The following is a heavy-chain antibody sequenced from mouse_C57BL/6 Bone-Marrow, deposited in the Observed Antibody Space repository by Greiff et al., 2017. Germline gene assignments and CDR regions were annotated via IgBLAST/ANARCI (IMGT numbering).Heavy chain of an antibody. Sequence: EVKLMESGGGLVQPGGSLKLSCAASGFTFSDYGMAWVRQAPRKGPEWVAFISNLAYSIYYADTVTGRFTISRENAKNTLYLEMSSLRSEDTAMYYCARRGTLGYFDYWGQGTTLTVSS. CDR2: ISNLAYSI. V-gene: IGHV5-15*01. J-gene: IGHJ2*01. D-gene: IGHD5-1*01. CDR3: ARRGTLGYFDY. CDR1: GFTFSDYG.